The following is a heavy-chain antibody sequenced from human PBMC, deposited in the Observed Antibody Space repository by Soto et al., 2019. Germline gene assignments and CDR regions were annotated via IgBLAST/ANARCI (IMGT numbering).Heavy chain of an antibody. CDR1: GFPFSMFA. J-gene: IGHJ6*02. V-gene: IGHV3-23*01. Sequence: PWGSLRLACAASGFPFSMFAMIWVRQAPGKGLEWVSSISGSIDRVYYADSVKGRFTISRDNSKKTVYLEMSSLRVEDTAVYYCAKSPSRAPYGMDVWGQGTTVTVSS. CDR2: ISGSIDRV. CDR3: AKSPSRAPYGMDV. D-gene: IGHD6-6*01.